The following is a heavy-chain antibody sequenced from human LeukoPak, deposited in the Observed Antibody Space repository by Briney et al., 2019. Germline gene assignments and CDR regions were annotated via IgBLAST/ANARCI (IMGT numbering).Heavy chain of an antibody. Sequence: SETLSLTCAVYGGSFSGYYWSWIRQPPGKGLEWIGEINHSGSTNYNPSLKSRVTISVDTSKNQFSLKLSSVTAADTAVYYCARRGYFGVVINHYMDVWAKGPRSPSP. CDR1: GGSFSGYY. D-gene: IGHD3-3*01. CDR3: ARRGYFGVVINHYMDV. CDR2: INHSGST. J-gene: IGHJ6*03. V-gene: IGHV4-34*01.